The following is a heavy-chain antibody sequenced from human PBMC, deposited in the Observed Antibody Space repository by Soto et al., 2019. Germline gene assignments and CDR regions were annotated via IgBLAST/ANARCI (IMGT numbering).Heavy chain of an antibody. J-gene: IGHJ5*02. D-gene: IGHD3-3*01. CDR3: ASLYYDFWSGYYAGWFDP. Sequence: SETLSLTCTVSGGSISSSSYYCGWIRQPPGKGLEWIGSIYYSGSTYYNPSLKSRVTISVDTSKNQFSLKLSSVTAADTAVYYCASLYYDFWSGYYAGWFDPWGQGTLVTVSS. CDR1: GGSISSSSYY. CDR2: IYYSGST. V-gene: IGHV4-39*01.